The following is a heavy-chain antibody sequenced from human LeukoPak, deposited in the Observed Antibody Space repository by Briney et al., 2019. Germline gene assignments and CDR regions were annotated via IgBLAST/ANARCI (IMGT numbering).Heavy chain of an antibody. J-gene: IGHJ6*04. CDR1: GGSISSYY. CDR2: IYYSGST. D-gene: IGHD3-22*01. CDR3: ARGRGYYYDSSGLEDV. Sequence: SETLSLTCTVSGGSISSYYWSWIRQPPGKGLEWIGYIYYSGSTNYNPSLKSRVTISVDTSRNQFSLKLSSVTAADTAVYYCARGRGYYYDSSGLEDVWGKGTTVTISS. V-gene: IGHV4-59*01.